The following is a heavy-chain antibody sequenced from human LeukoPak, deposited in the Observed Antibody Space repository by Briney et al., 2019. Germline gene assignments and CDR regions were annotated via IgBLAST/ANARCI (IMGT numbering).Heavy chain of an antibody. V-gene: IGHV3-72*01. CDR1: GFTFSSYS. D-gene: IGHD6-19*01. Sequence: PGGSLRLSCAASGFTFSSYSMNWVRQAPGKGLEWVGRARNKANRYATEYAASVKGRFTISRDDSKNSLYLQMNSVKTEDTAVYYCARNGWGLGDYWGQGSLVTVSS. CDR3: ARNGWGLGDY. J-gene: IGHJ4*02. CDR2: ARNKANRYAT.